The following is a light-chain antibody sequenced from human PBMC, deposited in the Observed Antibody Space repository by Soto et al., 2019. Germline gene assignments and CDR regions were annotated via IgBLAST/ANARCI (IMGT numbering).Light chain of an antibody. CDR1: TGAVTSSHY. J-gene: IGLJ2*01. V-gene: IGLV7-46*01. CDR3: LLSYRTSRV. CDR2: DTS. Sequence: QTVVTQEPSLTVSPGGTVTLTCASSTGAVTSSHYPYWFQQKPGQAPRTLIYDTSSEQSWTPARFSGSLLGDKAVLTLSGAHPDDEADYYCLLSYRTSRVFGAGTKVTVL.